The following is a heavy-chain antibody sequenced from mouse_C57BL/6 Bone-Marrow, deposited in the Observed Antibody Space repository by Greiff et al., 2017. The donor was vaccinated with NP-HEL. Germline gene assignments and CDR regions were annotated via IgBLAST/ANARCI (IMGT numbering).Heavy chain of an antibody. CDR1: GFTFTSYW. D-gene: IGHD1-1*01. CDR3: EREYYYCSSPYWYFDV. CDR2: IGPSDSET. J-gene: IGHJ1*03. V-gene: IGHV1-52*01. Sequence: VHLQQPGAELVRPGSSVKLSCTASGFTFTSYWMHWVRQRPIQGLEWIGYIGPSDSETHYNQNVKDKATLTVDKSSSTAYMQLSSLTSEDSAVYYCEREYYYCSSPYWYFDVWGTGTTVTVSS.